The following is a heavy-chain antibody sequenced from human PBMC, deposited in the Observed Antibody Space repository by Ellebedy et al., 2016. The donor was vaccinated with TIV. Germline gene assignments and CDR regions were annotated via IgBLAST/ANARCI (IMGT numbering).Heavy chain of an antibody. CDR1: GGSISNYY. CDR3: AKQGMARFFDWTFDY. Sequence: MPSETLSLTCTVSGGSISNYYWSWIRQPPGKGLEWIGYLYYSGSTNYNPSLKSRVTKSVDTSKNQFSLNLSSVTAADTAVYYCAKQGMARFFDWTFDYWGQGTLVTVSS. V-gene: IGHV4-59*08. CDR2: LYYSGST. D-gene: IGHD3-9*01. J-gene: IGHJ4*02.